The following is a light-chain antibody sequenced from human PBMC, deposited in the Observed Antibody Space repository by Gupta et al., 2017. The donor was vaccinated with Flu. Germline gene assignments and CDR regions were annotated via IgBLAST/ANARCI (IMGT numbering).Light chain of an antibody. Sequence: QSAADPPRSVSGVPGQTVTISCGGAGSDVGTYNFVSWYQQHPGKAPKVIVFDVTRRPSGVPSRFSGSWSGDTAYLTISGLQAEDEADYYYYSYAGYHTWVFGGGTKLTV. J-gene: IGLJ3*02. CDR3: YSYAGYHTWV. V-gene: IGLV2-11*01. CDR1: GSDVGTYNF. CDR2: DVT.